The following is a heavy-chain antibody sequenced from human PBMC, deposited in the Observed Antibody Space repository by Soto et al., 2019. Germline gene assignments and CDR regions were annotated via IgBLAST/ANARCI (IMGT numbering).Heavy chain of an antibody. Sequence: KASETLSLTCTVSVGSISSYFWSWIRQPPGKGLEWIGYIYYSGSTNYNPSLKSRVTISVDTSKNQFSLKLSSVTAADTAVYYCAREVSSTHDYWGQGTLVTVSS. CDR2: IYYSGST. CDR3: AREVSSTHDY. D-gene: IGHD2-2*01. CDR1: VGSISSYF. J-gene: IGHJ4*02. V-gene: IGHV4-59*01.